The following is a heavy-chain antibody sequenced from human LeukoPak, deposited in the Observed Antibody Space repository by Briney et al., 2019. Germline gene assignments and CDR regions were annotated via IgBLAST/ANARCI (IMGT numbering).Heavy chain of an antibody. D-gene: IGHD1-26*01. Sequence: GGSLRLSCAASGFIFNSYVMHWVRQAPGKGLEWVAVIWYDGTNKNYADSVKGRFTISRDNSESTLYLQMNTLTGEDTAVYYCAKGGKWDVTPFDYWGQGTLVTVSS. J-gene: IGHJ4*02. CDR1: GFIFNSYV. CDR2: IWYDGTNK. V-gene: IGHV3-33*06. CDR3: AKGGKWDVTPFDY.